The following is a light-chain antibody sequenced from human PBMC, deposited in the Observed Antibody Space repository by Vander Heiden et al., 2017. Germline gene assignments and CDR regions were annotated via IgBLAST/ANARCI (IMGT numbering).Light chain of an antibody. Sequence: DIVMTQSTDSLAVSLDERATINCKSSRSVLYSSNNKNYLAWYQQKPGQPPKLLIYWASTRESGVPDRFSGSGSGTDFTLTISSLQAEDVAVYYCQQYYSIPYTFGQGTKLEIK. V-gene: IGKV4-1*01. CDR1: RSVLYSSNNKNY. J-gene: IGKJ2*01. CDR3: QQYYSIPYT. CDR2: WAS.